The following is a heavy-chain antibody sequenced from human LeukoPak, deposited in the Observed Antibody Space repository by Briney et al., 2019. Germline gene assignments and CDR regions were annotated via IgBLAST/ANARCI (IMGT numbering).Heavy chain of an antibody. D-gene: IGHD5-18*01. Sequence: PGGSLRLSCAASGFTFSSYAMHWVRQAPGKGLEYVSAISSNGGSTYYANSVKGRFTISRDNSKNTLYLQMGRLRAEDMAVYYCARGGISSLTAMAHFDYWGQGTLVTVSS. J-gene: IGHJ4*02. V-gene: IGHV3-64*01. CDR1: GFTFSSYA. CDR3: ARGGISSLTAMAHFDY. CDR2: ISSNGGST.